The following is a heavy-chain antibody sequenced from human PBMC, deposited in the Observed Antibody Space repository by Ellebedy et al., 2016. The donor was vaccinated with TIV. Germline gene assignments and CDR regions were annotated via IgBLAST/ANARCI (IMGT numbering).Heavy chain of an antibody. Sequence: GESLKISCAASGFTFSAYAMTWVRQAPGKGLEWVSSITGGGSNATSTDSVKGRFTISRDNSKNMLYLQMNSLRADDTAVYYCARATGSYRFDYWGQGTLVTVSS. CDR3: ARATGSYRFDY. J-gene: IGHJ4*02. CDR2: ITGGGSNA. V-gene: IGHV3-23*01. CDR1: GFTFSAYA. D-gene: IGHD1-26*01.